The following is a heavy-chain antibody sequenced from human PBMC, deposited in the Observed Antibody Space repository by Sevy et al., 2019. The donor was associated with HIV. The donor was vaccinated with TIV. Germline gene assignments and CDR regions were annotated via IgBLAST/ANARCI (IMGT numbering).Heavy chain of an antibody. Sequence: ASVKVSCKVSGYTLTELSMHWVRQAPGKGLEWMGGFDPEDGETIYPQKFQGRVTMTEDTSTDTAYMELSSLRSEDTAVYYCATGSGFDSVAGRLPFDYWGQGTLVTVSS. CDR1: GYTLTELS. D-gene: IGHD6-19*01. V-gene: IGHV1-24*01. CDR2: FDPEDGET. J-gene: IGHJ4*02. CDR3: ATGSGFDSVAGRLPFDY.